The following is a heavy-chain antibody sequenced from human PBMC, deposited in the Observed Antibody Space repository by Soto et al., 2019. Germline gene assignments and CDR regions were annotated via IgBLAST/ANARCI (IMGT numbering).Heavy chain of an antibody. CDR3: AKGWVWQWLTLYYYYYGVDV. Sequence: HPGGSLRLSCAASGFTFSSYGMHWVRQAPGKGLEWVAVISYDGSNKYYADSVKGRFTISRDNSKNTLYLQMNSLRAEDTAVYYCAKGWVWQWLTLYYYYYGVDVWGQGTTVTVSS. V-gene: IGHV3-30*18. CDR2: ISYDGSNK. CDR1: GFTFSSYG. J-gene: IGHJ6*02. D-gene: IGHD6-19*01.